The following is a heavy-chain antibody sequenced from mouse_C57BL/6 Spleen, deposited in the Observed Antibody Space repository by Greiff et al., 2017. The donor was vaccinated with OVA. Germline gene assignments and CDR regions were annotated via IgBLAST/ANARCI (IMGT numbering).Heavy chain of an antibody. D-gene: IGHD2-4*01. CDR3: ARSDYVYAMDY. V-gene: IGHV1-50*01. CDR2: IDPSDSYT. Sequence: QVQLQQPGAELVKPGASVKLSCKASGYTFTSYWMQWVKQRPGQGLEWIGEIDPSDSYTNYNQKFKGKATLTVETSSSTAYMQLSSLTSEDSAVYYCARSDYVYAMDYWGQGTSVTVSS. CDR1: GYTFTSYW. J-gene: IGHJ4*01.